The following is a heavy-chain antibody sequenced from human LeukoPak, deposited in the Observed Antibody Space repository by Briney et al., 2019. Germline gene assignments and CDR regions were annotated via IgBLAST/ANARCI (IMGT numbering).Heavy chain of an antibody. CDR3: ARDAGWLRFYWYFDL. J-gene: IGHJ2*01. CDR2: ISHGGSDK. D-gene: IGHD5-24*01. CDR1: GFTFSSYG. V-gene: IGHV3-30*03. Sequence: GGSLRLSCAVSGFTFSSYGMHWVRQAPGKGLEWVAVISHGGSDKYYADSVKGRFTISRDNSKNTVFLEMNSLRSEDTALYLCARDAGWLRFYWYFDLWGRGTLVAVSS.